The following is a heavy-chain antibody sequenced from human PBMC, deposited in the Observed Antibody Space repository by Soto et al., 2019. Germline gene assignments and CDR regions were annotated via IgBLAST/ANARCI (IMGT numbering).Heavy chain of an antibody. CDR1: GYTLTELS. CDR3: ATDHYDSSGYYRFDY. CDR2: FDPEDGVT. D-gene: IGHD3-22*01. V-gene: IGHV1-24*01. Sequence: QVHLVQSGAEVKKPGASVKVSCKVSGYTLTELSMHWVRQAPGKGLEWMGRFDPEDGVTIYAQKFQGRVTMXXDXSXAPVYMDLSSLRSEDTAVYYCATDHYDSSGYYRFDYWGQGTLVTVSS. J-gene: IGHJ4*02.